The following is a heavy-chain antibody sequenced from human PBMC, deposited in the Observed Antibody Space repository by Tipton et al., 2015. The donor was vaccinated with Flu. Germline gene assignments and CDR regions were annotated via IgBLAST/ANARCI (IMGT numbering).Heavy chain of an antibody. CDR3: AVSLSGYHDVAN. V-gene: IGHV3-48*03. CDR1: GFAFRSYE. D-gene: IGHD3-22*01. CDR2: ISTLNSV. J-gene: IGHJ4*02. Sequence: SLRLSCAASGFAFRSYEMNWVRQAPGKGLEWIAYISTLNSVHYADSVKGRFTISRDNAKNSLYLQMNSLRAEDTALYYCAVSLSGYHDVANWGQGTLVTVSS.